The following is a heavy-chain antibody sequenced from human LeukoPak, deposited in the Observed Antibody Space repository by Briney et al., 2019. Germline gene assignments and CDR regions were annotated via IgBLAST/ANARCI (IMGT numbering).Heavy chain of an antibody. D-gene: IGHD4-17*01. V-gene: IGHV3-74*01. CDR1: GFTFSSYW. J-gene: IGHJ4*02. Sequence: PGGSLRLSCAASGFTFSSYWMHWVRQAPGKGLVWVSRINGDGSGTSYADSVKGRFTISRDNTKNTLFLQMNSLRAEDTALYYCTRGVDYARKWGQGTLVTVSS. CDR3: TRGVDYARK. CDR2: INGDGSGT.